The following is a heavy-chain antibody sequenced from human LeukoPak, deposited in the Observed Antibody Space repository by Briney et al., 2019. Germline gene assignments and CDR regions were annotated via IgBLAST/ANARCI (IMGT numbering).Heavy chain of an antibody. CDR2: IIPILGIA. J-gene: IGHJ3*02. CDR1: GGTFSSYA. CDR3: AREGGLGYSGYWGI. V-gene: IGHV1-69*04. D-gene: IGHD5-12*01. Sequence: GASVKVSCKASGGTFSSYAISWVRQAPGQGLEWMGRIIPILGIANYAQKFQGRVTMTTDTSTSTAYMELRSLRSEDTAVYYCAREGGLGYSGYWGIWGQGTMVTVSS.